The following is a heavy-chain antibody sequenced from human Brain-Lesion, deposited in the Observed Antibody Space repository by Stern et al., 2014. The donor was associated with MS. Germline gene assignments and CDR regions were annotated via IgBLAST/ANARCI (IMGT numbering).Heavy chain of an antibody. Sequence: QVQLVQSGAEVKKPGASVKVSCKASGYTFTSYGISWVRQAPGQGLEWMGWISAYNGNTNYAQKLQGRVTMTTDTSTSTAYMELRSLRSDDTAVYYCARALNFAVVVPAATQVFDYWGQGTLVTVSS. D-gene: IGHD2-2*01. J-gene: IGHJ4*02. CDR2: ISAYNGNT. CDR1: GYTFTSYG. V-gene: IGHV1-18*01. CDR3: ARALNFAVVVPAATQVFDY.